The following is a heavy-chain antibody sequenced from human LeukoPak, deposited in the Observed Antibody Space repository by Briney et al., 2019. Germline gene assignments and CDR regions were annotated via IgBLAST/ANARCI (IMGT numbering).Heavy chain of an antibody. J-gene: IGHJ4*02. Sequence: GGSLRLSCAASGFTFSDYWMSWVRQAPGKGLEWMANINQHGSEKYYVDSVKGRFTISRDNAKNSLNLQMNSLRAEDTAVYYCARDGYSSFFKPDYWGQGTLVTVSS. D-gene: IGHD6-6*01. CDR1: GFTFSDYW. CDR3: ARDGYSSFFKPDY. CDR2: INQHGSEK. V-gene: IGHV3-7*01.